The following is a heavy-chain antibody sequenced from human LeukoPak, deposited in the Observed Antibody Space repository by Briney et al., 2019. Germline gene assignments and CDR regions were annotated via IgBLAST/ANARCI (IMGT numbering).Heavy chain of an antibody. D-gene: IGHD4-23*01. CDR2: ISSSSSYI. CDR1: GFTFSSYS. V-gene: IGHV3-21*01. Sequence: GGSLRLSCAASGFTFSSYSMNWVRQAPGKGLEWVSSISSSSSYIYYADSVKGRFTISRDNAKNSLYLQMNSLRAEDTAVYYCARTPKFRVTFDYWGQGTLVTVSS. J-gene: IGHJ4*02. CDR3: ARTPKFRVTFDY.